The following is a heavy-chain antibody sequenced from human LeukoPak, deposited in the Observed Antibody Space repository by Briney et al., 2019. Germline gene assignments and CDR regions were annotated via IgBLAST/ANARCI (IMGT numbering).Heavy chain of an antibody. CDR2: IYYSGST. CDR3: ARSNSLEWLLSYYYYYYMDV. Sequence: SETLSLTCTVSGGSISSYYWSWIRQPPGKGLEWIGYIYYSGSTNYNPSLKSRVTISVDTSKNQFSLKLSSVTAADTAVYYCARSNSLEWLLSYYYYYYMDVWGKGTTVTVSS. V-gene: IGHV4-59*08. J-gene: IGHJ6*03. CDR1: GGSISSYY. D-gene: IGHD3-3*01.